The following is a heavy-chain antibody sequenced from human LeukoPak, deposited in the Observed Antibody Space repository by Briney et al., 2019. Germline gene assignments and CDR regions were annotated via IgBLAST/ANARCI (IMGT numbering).Heavy chain of an antibody. V-gene: IGHV3-30-3*01. CDR3: ARDSISDY. Sequence: GGPLRLSCAASEFTFSSYAMHWVRQAPGKGLEWVAVISYDGSNKYYADSVKGRFTISRDNSKNTLYLQMNSLRAEDTAVYYCARDSISDYWGQGTLVTVSS. J-gene: IGHJ4*02. D-gene: IGHD2-21*01. CDR2: ISYDGSNK. CDR1: EFTFSSYA.